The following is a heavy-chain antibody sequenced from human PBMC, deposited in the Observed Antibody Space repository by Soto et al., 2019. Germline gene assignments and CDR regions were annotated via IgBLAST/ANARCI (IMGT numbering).Heavy chain of an antibody. V-gene: IGHV3-48*02. CDR1: GFTFSSYS. CDR2: ISSSSSTI. CDR3: PRDPDYYDSSDYYPEYFQH. D-gene: IGHD3-22*01. J-gene: IGHJ1*01. Sequence: PGGSLRLSCAASGFTFSSYSMNWVRQAPGKGLEWVSYISSSSSTIYYADSVKGRFTISSDNAKNSLYLQMNSLRDEDTAVYYCPRDPDYYDSSDYYPEYFQHWGQGTLVTVSS.